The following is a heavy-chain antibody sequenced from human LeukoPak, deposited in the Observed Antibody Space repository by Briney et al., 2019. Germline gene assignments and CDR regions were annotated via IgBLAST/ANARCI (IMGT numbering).Heavy chain of an antibody. J-gene: IGHJ4*02. CDR1: GGSFSGYY. V-gene: IGHV4-34*01. Sequence: KPSETLSLTCAVYGGSFSGYYWSWIRQPPGKGLEWIGEINHSGSTNYNPSLKSRVTISVDTSKNQFSLKLSSVTAADTAVYYCATLYSGYDTAFDYWGQGTLVTVSS. D-gene: IGHD5-12*01. CDR3: ATLYSGYDTAFDY. CDR2: INHSGST.